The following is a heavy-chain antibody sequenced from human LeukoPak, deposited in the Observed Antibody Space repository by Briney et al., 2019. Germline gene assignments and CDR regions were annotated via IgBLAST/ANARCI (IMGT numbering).Heavy chain of an antibody. CDR3: ARANGYGLLDC. D-gene: IGHD5-18*01. CDR1: GGSISSSTYY. V-gene: IGHV4-39*07. Sequence: SETLSLTCTVSGGSISSSTYYGGWIRQPPGKGLEWIGSIFYSGNTYYNPSLKSRVTISIDTSKNQSSLKLSSVTAADTAVYYCARANGYGLLDCWGQGTLVTVSS. J-gene: IGHJ4*02. CDR2: IFYSGNT.